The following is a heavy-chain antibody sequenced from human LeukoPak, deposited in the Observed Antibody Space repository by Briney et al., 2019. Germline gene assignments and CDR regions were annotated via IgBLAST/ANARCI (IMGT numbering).Heavy chain of an antibody. Sequence: ATANPSCTPSGYTFTSYGISWVRQAPGQGLEWMGWISAYNGNTNYAQKLQGRVTMTTDTSTSTCYRELRSLRSDDTAVYYCARDLAVAGSIGYGGQGTLVTVSS. CDR2: ISAYNGNT. J-gene: IGHJ4*02. D-gene: IGHD6-19*01. CDR3: ARDLAVAGSIGY. CDR1: GYTFTSYG. V-gene: IGHV1-18*01.